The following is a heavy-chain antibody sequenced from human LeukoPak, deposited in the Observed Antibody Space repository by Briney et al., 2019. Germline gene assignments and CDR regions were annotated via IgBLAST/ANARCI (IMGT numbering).Heavy chain of an antibody. CDR2: ISGSGGST. J-gene: IGHJ3*02. V-gene: IGHV3-23*01. D-gene: IGHD2-2*02. CDR3: ATTLYTSARAFDI. CDR1: GFTFSSYA. Sequence: GGSLRLSCAASGFTFSSYAMSWVRQGPGKGLEWVSAISGSGGSTYYADSVKGRFTISRGNSKNTLYLQMNSLRAEDTAVYYCATTLYTSARAFDIWGQGTIVTVSS.